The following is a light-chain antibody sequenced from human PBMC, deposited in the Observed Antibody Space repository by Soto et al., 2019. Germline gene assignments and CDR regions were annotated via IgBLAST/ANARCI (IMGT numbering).Light chain of an antibody. J-gene: IGKJ4*01. V-gene: IGKV3D-15*01. CDR3: QQSYSTPVT. Sequence: EIVMTQSPATLSVSPGERATLSCRAGQSVSSNLAWYQQKPGQAPRLLIYRTSTRATGIPDRFSGSGSGTDFTLTISRLEPEDFATYYCQQSYSTPVTFGGGTKVDIK. CDR1: QSVSSN. CDR2: RTS.